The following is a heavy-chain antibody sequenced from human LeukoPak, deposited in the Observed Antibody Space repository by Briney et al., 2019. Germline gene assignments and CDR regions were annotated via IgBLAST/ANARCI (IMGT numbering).Heavy chain of an antibody. D-gene: IGHD3-3*01. V-gene: IGHV1-69*13. CDR2: IIPIFGTA. CDR1: GGTFSSYA. CDR3: ARTGTIFGVVSHHESPSYGMDV. Sequence: SVKVSCKASGGTFSSYAISWVRQAPGQGLEWMGGIIPIFGTANYAQKFQGRVTITADESTSTAYMELSSLRSEDTAVYYCARTGTIFGVVSHHESPSYGMDVWGQGTTVTVSS. J-gene: IGHJ6*02.